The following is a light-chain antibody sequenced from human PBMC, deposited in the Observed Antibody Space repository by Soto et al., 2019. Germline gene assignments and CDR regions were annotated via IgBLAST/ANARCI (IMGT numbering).Light chain of an antibody. J-gene: IGKJ4*01. CDR2: GAS. V-gene: IGKV1-39*01. CDR1: QSITTY. CDR3: QQSFSSPFT. Sequence: DIQMTQSPSSLSASVGDRVTITCRASQSITTYLNWYQQRPGKAPKFLIYGASSLHSGVPSRFSGSGSGTDFTLTISRLQPEDFATYYCQQSFSSPFTFGGGTKVEI.